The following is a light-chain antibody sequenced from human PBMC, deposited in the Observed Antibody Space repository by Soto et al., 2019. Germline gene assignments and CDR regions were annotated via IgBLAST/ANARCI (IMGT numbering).Light chain of an antibody. CDR3: QKRSNWPWK. Sequence: EIVLTQSPATLSFSPVEIATLSCRASQSISSYLAWYQQKPGQAPRLLIYDASNRATGIPARFSGSGSGTDFTLTISSLEPEDFAVYYCQKRSNWPWKCGQGNKGAIK. CDR2: DAS. J-gene: IGKJ1*01. V-gene: IGKV3-11*01. CDR1: QSISSY.